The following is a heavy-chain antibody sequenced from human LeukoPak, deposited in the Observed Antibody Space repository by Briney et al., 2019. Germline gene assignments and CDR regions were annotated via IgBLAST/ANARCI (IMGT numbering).Heavy chain of an antibody. V-gene: IGHV5-51*01. J-gene: IGHJ4*02. CDR2: IYPRDSHT. CDR1: GYSFTSYW. Sequence: PGESLKISCKGSGYSFTSYWIGWVRQMPGKGPEWMGIIYPRDSHTRYSPPFQGQVTISVDQSINTAYLQWSSLKASDTAMYYCARSPKLNYDLLTGYYVDYWGQGTLVTVSS. CDR3: ARSPKLNYDLLTGYYVDY. D-gene: IGHD3-9*01.